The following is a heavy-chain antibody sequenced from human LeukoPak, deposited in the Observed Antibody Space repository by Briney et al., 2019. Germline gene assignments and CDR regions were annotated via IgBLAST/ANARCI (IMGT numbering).Heavy chain of an antibody. J-gene: IGHJ4*02. D-gene: IGHD4-17*01. Sequence: SETLSLTCTVSSGSISSYYWSWVRQPPGKGLEWIGYIYSSGSTNYNPSLKSRVTISEDTSKNQFSLKLSSVTAADTAIYYCAGGPGDYAYWGQGTLVTVSS. CDR2: IYSSGST. V-gene: IGHV4-59*01. CDR1: SGSISSYY. CDR3: AGGPGDYAY.